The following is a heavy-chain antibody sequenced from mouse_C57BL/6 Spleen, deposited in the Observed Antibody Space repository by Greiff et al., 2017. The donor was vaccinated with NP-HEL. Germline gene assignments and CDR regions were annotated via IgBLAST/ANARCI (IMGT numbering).Heavy chain of an antibody. CDR1: GYTFTSYW. V-gene: IGHV1-52*01. CDR2: IDPSDSET. D-gene: IGHD4-1*01. CDR3: ARDDWDVRYFDY. J-gene: IGHJ2*01. Sequence: VQLQQSGPELVKPGSSVKLSCKASGYTFTSYWMHWVKQRPIQGLEWIGNIDPSDSETHYNQKFKDKATLTVDKSSSTAYMQLSSLTSEDSAVYYCARDDWDVRYFDYWGQGTTLTVSS.